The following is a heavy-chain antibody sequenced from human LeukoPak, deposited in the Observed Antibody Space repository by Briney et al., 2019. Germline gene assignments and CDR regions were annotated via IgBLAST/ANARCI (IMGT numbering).Heavy chain of an antibody. CDR1: GFTFSSYA. Sequence: GGSLRLSCAASGFTFSSYAMSWVRQAPGKGLEWVSAISGSGGSTYYADSVKGRFTISRDNPKNTLYLQMNSLRAEDTAVYYCAKGIGYDILTGYPQHWGQGTLVTVSS. CDR3: AKGIGYDILTGYPQH. CDR2: ISGSGGST. D-gene: IGHD3-9*01. V-gene: IGHV3-23*01. J-gene: IGHJ1*01.